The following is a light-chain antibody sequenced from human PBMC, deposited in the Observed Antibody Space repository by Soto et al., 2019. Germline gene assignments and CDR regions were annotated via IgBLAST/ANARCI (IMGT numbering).Light chain of an antibody. CDR3: QQYSSWPLT. Sequence: EIVMTQSPATLSVSPGERATLSCRATQSVSTKLAWYQQKPGQAPRLLIYGASTGATGIPARFSGSGSGTEFTLIISSLQSEDFAVYYCQQYSSWPLTFGGGTKVEIE. CDR1: QSVSTK. V-gene: IGKV3-15*01. CDR2: GAS. J-gene: IGKJ4*01.